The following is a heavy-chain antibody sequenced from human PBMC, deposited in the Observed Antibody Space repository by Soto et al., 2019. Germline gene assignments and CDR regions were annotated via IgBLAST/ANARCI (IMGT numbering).Heavy chain of an antibody. D-gene: IGHD3-9*01. CDR1: GDTLTELS. CDR2: IDPEDGET. Sequence: ASVKVTCTDSGDTLTELSMHWVRQAPGKGLEWTGCIDPEDGETIYAQKFQGRVTMTTDTSTSTAYMELRSLRSDDTAVYYCARALDFDWLSPSDYWGQGTLVTVSS. V-gene: IGHV1-24*01. CDR3: ARALDFDWLSPSDY. J-gene: IGHJ4*02.